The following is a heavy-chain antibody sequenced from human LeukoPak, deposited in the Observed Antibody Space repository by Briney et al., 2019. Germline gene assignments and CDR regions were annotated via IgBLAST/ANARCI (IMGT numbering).Heavy chain of an antibody. CDR3: ARGAHYFYYYAMDV. J-gene: IGHJ6*02. CDR1: GYTFSDYTFTNYG. V-gene: IGHV1-46*01. CDR2: INPSGGGT. Sequence: ASVKVSCKASGYTFSDYTFTNYGISWVRQAPGQGLEWMGIINPSGGGTTYAQRFQGRVSMTSDTSTNTLYMELNSLTSEDTAVYYCARGAHYFYYYAMDVWGQGTTVTVSS.